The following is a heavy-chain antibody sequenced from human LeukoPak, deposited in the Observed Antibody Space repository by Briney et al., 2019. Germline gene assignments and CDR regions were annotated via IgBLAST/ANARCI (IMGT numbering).Heavy chain of an antibody. D-gene: IGHD4-17*01. Sequence: ASVKVSCKASGYTFTGYYMHWVRQAPGQGLEWMGWINPNSGGTNYAQKFQGRVTMTRETSISTAYMELSSLRSDDPAVYYCARSTTVTTVHYYYGMDVWGQGTTVTVSS. V-gene: IGHV1-2*02. CDR3: ARSTTVTTVHYYYGMDV. CDR1: GYTFTGYY. CDR2: INPNSGGT. J-gene: IGHJ6*02.